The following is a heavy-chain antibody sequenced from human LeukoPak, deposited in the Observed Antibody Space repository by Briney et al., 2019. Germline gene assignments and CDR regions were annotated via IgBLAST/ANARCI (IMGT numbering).Heavy chain of an antibody. J-gene: IGHJ4*02. CDR2: INPNSGGT. D-gene: IGHD3-22*01. V-gene: IGHV1-2*02. Sequence: ASVKVSCKASGYTFTGYYFHWVRQAPGQGLEWMGWINPNSGGTNYAQKFQGRVTMTRDTSISTAYMELSRLRSDDTAIYYCARAYDSGGYRGYWGQGTLVTVSS. CDR1: GYTFTGYY. CDR3: ARAYDSGGYRGY.